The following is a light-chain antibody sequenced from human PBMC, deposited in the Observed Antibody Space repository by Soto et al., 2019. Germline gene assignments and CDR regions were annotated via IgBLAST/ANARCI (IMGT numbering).Light chain of an antibody. V-gene: IGKV1-5*03. CDR3: QQYGSSPET. J-gene: IGKJ1*01. Sequence: DIQMTQSPSTLSASVGDRVTITCRASQSISSWLAWYQQKPGKAPKLLIYKASSLESGVPSRFSGSGSGTEFTLTISRLEPEDFAVYYCQQYGSSPETFGQGTKVDNK. CDR1: QSISSW. CDR2: KAS.